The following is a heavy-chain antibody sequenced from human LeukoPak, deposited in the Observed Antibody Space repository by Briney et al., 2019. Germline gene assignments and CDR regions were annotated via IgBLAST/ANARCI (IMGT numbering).Heavy chain of an antibody. D-gene: IGHD6-13*01. CDR2: ISSSSSYI. Sequence: GGSLRLSCAASGFTFSSYSMNWVRQAPGKGLEWVSSISSSSSYIYYADSVKGRFTIPRDNAKNSLYLQMNSLRAEDTAVYYCASGLLAAADYWGQGTLVTVSS. CDR3: ASGLLAAADY. CDR1: GFTFSSYS. J-gene: IGHJ4*02. V-gene: IGHV3-21*01.